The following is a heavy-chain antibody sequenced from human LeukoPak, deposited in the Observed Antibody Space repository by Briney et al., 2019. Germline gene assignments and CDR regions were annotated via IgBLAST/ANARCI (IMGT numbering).Heavy chain of an antibody. CDR3: ARNGYCSGGSCYFHYGMDV. Sequence: SVKVSCKASGGTFSSYAISWVRQAPGQGLEWMGRIIPILGIANYAQKFQGRVTITADKSTSTAYMELRSLRSDDTAVYYCARNGYCSGGSCYFHYGMDVWGQGTTVTVSS. CDR1: GGTFSSYA. J-gene: IGHJ6*02. CDR2: IIPILGIA. D-gene: IGHD2-15*01. V-gene: IGHV1-69*04.